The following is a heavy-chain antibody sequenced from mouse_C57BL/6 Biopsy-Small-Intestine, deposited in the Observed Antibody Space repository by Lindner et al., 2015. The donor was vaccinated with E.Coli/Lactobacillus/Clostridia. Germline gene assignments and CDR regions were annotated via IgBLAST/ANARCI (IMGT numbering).Heavy chain of an antibody. J-gene: IGHJ2*01. CDR1: GYTFTDYN. Sequence: EVQLQESGPELVKPGASVKIPCKASGYTFTDYNMDWVKQSHGKSLEWIGDINPNNGGTIYNQKFKGKATLTVDKSSSTAYMELRSLTSEDTAVYYCAREAYQGEYYFDYWGQGTTLTVSS. D-gene: IGHD2-10*01. CDR2: INPNNGGT. V-gene: IGHV1-18*01. CDR3: AREAYQGEYYFDY.